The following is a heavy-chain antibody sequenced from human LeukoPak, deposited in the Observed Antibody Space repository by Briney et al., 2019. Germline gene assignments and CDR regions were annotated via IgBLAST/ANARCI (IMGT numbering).Heavy chain of an antibody. CDR1: GGSFSGYY. J-gene: IGHJ6*03. D-gene: IGHD3-22*01. Sequence: PSETLSLTCAVYGGSFSGYYWSWIRQAPGKGLEWIGEINHSGSTNYDPSLKSRVTISVDTSKNQFSLKLSSVTAADTAVYYCARDSSGYDLYYYYYMDVWGKGTTVTVSS. CDR3: ARDSSGYDLYYYYYMDV. V-gene: IGHV4-34*01. CDR2: INHSGST.